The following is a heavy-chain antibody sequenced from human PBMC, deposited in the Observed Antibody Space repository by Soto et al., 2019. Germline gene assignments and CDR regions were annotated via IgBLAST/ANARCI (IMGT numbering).Heavy chain of an antibody. V-gene: IGHV5-51*01. D-gene: IGHD6-19*01. CDR3: ARRVSTTSGWQY. Sequence: GGALKISCKASGPPLVGWLGWVRPKPGRGLEWMGIINLSGSSLRYSPSFQGQVTISADRSITTAYLQWNSLTASDTAMYYCARRVSTTSGWQYWGQGALVTVSS. J-gene: IGHJ4*02. CDR2: INLSGSSL. CDR1: GPPLVGW.